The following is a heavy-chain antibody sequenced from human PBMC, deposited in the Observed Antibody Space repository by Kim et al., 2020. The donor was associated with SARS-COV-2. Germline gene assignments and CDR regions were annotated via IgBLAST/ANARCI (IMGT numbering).Heavy chain of an antibody. Sequence: GGSLRLSCAASGFTFSSYAMHWVRQAPGKGLEWVAVISYDGSNKYYADSVKGRFTISRDNSKNTLYLQMNSLRAEDTAVYYCARDSAVTIFGVFDPWGQGTLVTVSS. CDR2: ISYDGSNK. CDR1: GFTFSSYA. CDR3: ARDSAVTIFGVFDP. J-gene: IGHJ5*02. V-gene: IGHV3-30-3*01. D-gene: IGHD3-3*01.